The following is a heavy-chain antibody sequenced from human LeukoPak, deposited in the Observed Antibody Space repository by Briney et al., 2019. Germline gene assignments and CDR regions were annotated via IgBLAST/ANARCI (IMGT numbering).Heavy chain of an antibody. CDR2: IYYSGST. J-gene: IGHJ5*02. CDR1: GGSISSSSYY. Sequence: PSETLSLTCTVSGGSISSSSYYWGWIRQPPGKGLEWIGNIYYSGSTNYNPSLKSRVTISVETSKNQFSLKLKSVTAADTAVYYCARGGYYGSGNDFRFDPWGQGTLVTVSS. D-gene: IGHD3-10*01. CDR3: ARGGYYGSGNDFRFDP. V-gene: IGHV4-39*07.